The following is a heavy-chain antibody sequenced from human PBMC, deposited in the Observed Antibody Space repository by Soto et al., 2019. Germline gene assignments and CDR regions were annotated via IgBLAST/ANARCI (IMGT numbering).Heavy chain of an antibody. CDR3: ARDGGGGSHSIPY. CDR1: GGSISSGGYY. D-gene: IGHD1-26*01. CDR2: IYYSGST. J-gene: IGHJ4*02. V-gene: IGHV4-31*03. Sequence: QVQLQESGPGLVKPSQTLSLTCTVSGGSISSGGYYWSWIRQHPGKGLEWIGYIYYSGSTYYNPSTKSRATISVDTSKNRFSMKLTAVTAADTAVYYCARDGGGGSHSIPYWGQGTLVTVSS.